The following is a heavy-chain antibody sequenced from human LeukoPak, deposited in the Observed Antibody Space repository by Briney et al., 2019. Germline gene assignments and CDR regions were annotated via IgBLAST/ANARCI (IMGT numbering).Heavy chain of an antibody. CDR2: ISSSGSTI. D-gene: IGHD3-10*02. V-gene: IGHV3-48*03. J-gene: IGHJ6*04. Sequence: GGPLRLSCAASGFTFSSYEMNWVRQAPGKGLEGVSYISSSGSTIYYADSVKGRFTISRDNPKNSLYLQMNSLRAEDTAVYYCAELGITIIGGVWGKGTTVTISS. CDR3: AELGITIIGGV. CDR1: GFTFSSYE.